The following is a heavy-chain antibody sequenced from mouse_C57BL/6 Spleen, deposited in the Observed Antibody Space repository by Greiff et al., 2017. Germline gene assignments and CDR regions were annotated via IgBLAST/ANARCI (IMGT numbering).Heavy chain of an antibody. V-gene: IGHV14-1*01. J-gene: IGHJ3*01. CDR3: TTDYDDYDGQFAD. CDR1: GFNIKDYS. CDR2: IAPEDGDT. D-gene: IGHD2-4*01. Sequence: VQLQQSGAELVRPGASVKLSCTASGFNIKDYSMHWVQQRPEQGLEWIGRIAPEDGDTESAPKFQGKATMTTDTSANNAYLQLSSLTSEDTAVYYCTTDYDDYDGQFADWGKGTLVTVSA.